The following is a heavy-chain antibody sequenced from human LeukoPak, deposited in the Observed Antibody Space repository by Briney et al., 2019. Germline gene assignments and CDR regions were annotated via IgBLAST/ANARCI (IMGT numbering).Heavy chain of an antibody. CDR1: GFTFSSYW. Sequence: GGSLRLSCAASGFTFSSYWMSWVRQAPGKGLEWVANIKQDGSEKYYVDSVKGRFTISRDNAKNSLYLQMNSLRAEDTAVYYCARDPAEYSSSSGAFDIWGQGTMVTVSS. D-gene: IGHD6-6*01. V-gene: IGHV3-7*01. J-gene: IGHJ3*02. CDR3: ARDPAEYSSSSGAFDI. CDR2: IKQDGSEK.